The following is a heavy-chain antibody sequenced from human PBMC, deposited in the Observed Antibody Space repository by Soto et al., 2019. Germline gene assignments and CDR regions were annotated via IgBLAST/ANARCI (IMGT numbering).Heavy chain of an antibody. CDR3: ARDFSLNWFDP. CDR2: ISSSSSYI. J-gene: IGHJ5*02. Sequence: GGSLRLSCAASGFTFSSYSMNWVRQAPGKGLEWVSSISSSSSYIYYADSVKGRFTISRDNAKNSLYLQMNSLRAEDTAVYYCARDFSLNWFDPWGQGTLVTVSS. CDR1: GFTFSSYS. V-gene: IGHV3-21*01. D-gene: IGHD3-3*01.